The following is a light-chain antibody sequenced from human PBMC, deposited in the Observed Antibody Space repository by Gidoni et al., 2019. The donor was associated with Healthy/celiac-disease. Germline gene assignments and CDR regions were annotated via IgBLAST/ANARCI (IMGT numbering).Light chain of an antibody. Sequence: EIVLTQSPATLSLSPGERATLSCRASQSVSSYLAWYQQKPGQAPRLLIYDASNRATGIPARFSGSESGTDFTLTTSSLEPEDFAVYYCQQRSNWPPMYTFGQGTKLEIK. CDR3: QQRSNWPPMYT. J-gene: IGKJ2*01. CDR1: QSVSSY. CDR2: DAS. V-gene: IGKV3-11*01.